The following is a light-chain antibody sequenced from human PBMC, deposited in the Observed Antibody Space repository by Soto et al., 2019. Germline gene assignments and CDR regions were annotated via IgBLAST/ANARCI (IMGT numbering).Light chain of an antibody. J-gene: IGLJ3*02. CDR1: SGHSSHA. V-gene: IGLV4-69*01. CDR3: QTWGTAIRV. CDR2: LNSDGSH. Sequence: QAVVTQSPSASASLGASVKLTCTLSSGHSSHAIAWHQQQPEKGPRYLMKLNSDGSHTKGDGIPDRFSGSSSGAERYLTISSLQSEDEADYYCQTWGTAIRVFGGGTKLTVL.